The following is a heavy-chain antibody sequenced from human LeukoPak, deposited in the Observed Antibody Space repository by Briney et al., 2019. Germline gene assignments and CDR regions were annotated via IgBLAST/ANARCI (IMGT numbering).Heavy chain of an antibody. CDR3: ASTDPYYYDSSGYDAFDI. V-gene: IGHV4-4*02. CDR1: GGSISSSNW. J-gene: IGHJ3*02. D-gene: IGHD3-22*01. CDR2: IYHSGST. Sequence: SETLSLTCAVSGGSISSSNWWSWVRQPPGKGLEWIGEIYHSGSTNYNPSLKSRVTISVDTSKNQFSLKLSSVTAADTAVYYCASTDPYYYDSSGYDAFDIWGQGTMVTVSS.